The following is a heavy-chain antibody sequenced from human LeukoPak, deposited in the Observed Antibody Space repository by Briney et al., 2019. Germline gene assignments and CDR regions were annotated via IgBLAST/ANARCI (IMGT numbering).Heavy chain of an antibody. J-gene: IGHJ6*03. V-gene: IGHV4-59*02. CDR3: AHDSSGYYGHGGYMDV. CDR1: GGSVSSYY. Sequence: PPETLSLTCTVSGGSVSSYYWSWLRQPPGKGLEWIGYIYFSGSTNYNPSLKSRVAISVDTSNNQFSLKLSSVTTADTAVYYCAHDSSGYYGHGGYMDVWGKGTTVTVSS. CDR2: IYFSGST. D-gene: IGHD3-22*01.